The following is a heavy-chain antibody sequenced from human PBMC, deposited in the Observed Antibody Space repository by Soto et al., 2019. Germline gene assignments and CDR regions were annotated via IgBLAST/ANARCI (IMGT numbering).Heavy chain of an antibody. J-gene: IGHJ6*02. D-gene: IGHD3-10*01. V-gene: IGHV3-48*02. CDR3: ARERSLLWFGVPRGMSYGMDV. CDR2: ISSSSSTI. CDR1: EFTFSSYS. Sequence: GPMRHSCAASEFTFSSYSMNWVSKAPGKGLEWVSYISSSSSTIYYADSVKGRFTISRDNAKNSLYLQMNSLRDEDTAVYYCARERSLLWFGVPRGMSYGMDVWGQGTTVTVS.